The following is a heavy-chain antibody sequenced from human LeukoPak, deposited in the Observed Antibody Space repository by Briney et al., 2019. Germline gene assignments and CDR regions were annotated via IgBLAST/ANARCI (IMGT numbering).Heavy chain of an antibody. CDR3: ARDRVTMVRGVTDLNYFDY. D-gene: IGHD3-10*01. V-gene: IGHV3-7*01. CDR1: GFTFSSYW. CDR2: MNEDGSVK. J-gene: IGHJ4*02. Sequence: PVGSLRLYCASSGFTFSSYWMAWVRQAPGKGLERVANMNEDGSVKNYVVSVKGRFTVSRDNAKSSLYLQMNSLRAEDTAVYYCARDRVTMVRGVTDLNYFDYWGQGTLVPVSS.